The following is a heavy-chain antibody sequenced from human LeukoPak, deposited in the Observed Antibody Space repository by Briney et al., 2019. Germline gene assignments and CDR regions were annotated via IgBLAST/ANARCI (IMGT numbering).Heavy chain of an antibody. CDR3: ARVRFGREPSPLLEYYFDY. D-gene: IGHD3-16*01. CDR1: GGTFSSYA. J-gene: IGHJ4*02. CDR2: IIPIFGTA. V-gene: IGHV1-69*06. Sequence: SVKISCKASGGTFSSYAISWVRQAPGQGLEWMGGIIPIFGTANYAQKFQGRVTITADKSTSTAYMELSSLRSEDTAVYYCARVRFGREPSPLLEYYFDYWGQGTLVTVSS.